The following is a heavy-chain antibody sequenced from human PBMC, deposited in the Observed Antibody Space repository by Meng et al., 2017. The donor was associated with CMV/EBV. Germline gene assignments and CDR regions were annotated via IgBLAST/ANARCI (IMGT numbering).Heavy chain of an antibody. D-gene: IGHD4-23*01. V-gene: IGHV3-21*01. CDR2: ISSSSSYI. CDR1: GLTFSSYS. Sequence: LSCAAYGLTFSSYSMNWVRQAAGKGLEWVSSISSSSSYIYYPDSEKGRFTISRDNAKNSLYLQMNSLRAEDTAVYYCARDLQTPGYWGQGTLVTVSS. J-gene: IGHJ4*02. CDR3: ARDLQTPGY.